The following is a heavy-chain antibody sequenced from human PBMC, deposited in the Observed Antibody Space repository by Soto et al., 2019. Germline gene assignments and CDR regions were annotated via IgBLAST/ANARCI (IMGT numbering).Heavy chain of an antibody. J-gene: IGHJ6*02. V-gene: IGHV3-48*02. D-gene: IGHD3-9*01. CDR2: ISSSSSTI. CDR1: GFTFSSYS. Sequence: EVQLVESGGGLVQPGGSLRLSCAASGFTFSSYSMNWVRQAPGKGLEWGSYISSSSSTIYYADSVKGRFTISRDNAKNSLYLQMNSLRDEDTAVYYCARGGYYDILTGYYKGTYYYYGMDVWGQGTTVTVSS. CDR3: ARGGYYDILTGYYKGTYYYYGMDV.